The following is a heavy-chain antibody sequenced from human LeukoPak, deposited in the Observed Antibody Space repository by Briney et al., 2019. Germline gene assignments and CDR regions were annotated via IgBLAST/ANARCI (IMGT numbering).Heavy chain of an antibody. CDR2: ISGSGGST. V-gene: IGHV3-23*01. CDR3: AVEDCSSISCYFF. CDR1: GFTFSSYA. Sequence: GGSLRLSCVASGFTFSSYAMSWVRQAPGKGLEWVSGISGSGGSTYYADSVKGRFTISRDNSKNTLYLQMNSLRAEDTATYYCAVEDCSSISCYFFGGQGTLLTVSS. D-gene: IGHD2-2*01. J-gene: IGHJ4*02.